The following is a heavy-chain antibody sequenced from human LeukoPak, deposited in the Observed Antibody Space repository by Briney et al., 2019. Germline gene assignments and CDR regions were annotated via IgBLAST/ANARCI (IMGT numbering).Heavy chain of an antibody. V-gene: IGHV4-59*01. Sequence: SETLSLTCAVYGGSFSGYYWTWIRQPPGKGLEWIGYIYYSGSTNYNPSLKSRVTISVDTSKNQFSLKLSSVTAADTAVYYCARSRGIAARLAAWGQGTLVTVSS. CDR3: ARSRGIAARLAA. CDR1: GGSFSGYY. CDR2: IYYSGST. J-gene: IGHJ4*02. D-gene: IGHD6-6*01.